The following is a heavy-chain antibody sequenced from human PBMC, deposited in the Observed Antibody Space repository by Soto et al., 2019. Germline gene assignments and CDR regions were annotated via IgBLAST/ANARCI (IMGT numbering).Heavy chain of an antibody. CDR1: GFTFSDYW. V-gene: IGHV3-21*01. D-gene: IGHD3-16*01. J-gene: IGHJ6*02. CDR3: AREPRGPDYGMDV. CDR2: ISSSSSDT. Sequence: PGGSLRLSCAVSGFTFSDYWMSWVRQAPGKGLEWVSSISSSSSDTYYADSVRGRFTISRDNSKNTLYLQMNSLRAEDTALYYCAREPRGPDYGMDVWGQGTTVTVSS.